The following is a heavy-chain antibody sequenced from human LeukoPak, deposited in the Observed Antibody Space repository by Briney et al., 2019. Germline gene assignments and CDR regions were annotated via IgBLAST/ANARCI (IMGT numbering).Heavy chain of an antibody. D-gene: IGHD2-15*01. CDR1: GFTFKNSW. V-gene: IGHV3-7*01. CDR3: AKNKGWELPAELDS. CDR2: INQDGDEK. Sequence: GGSLRLSCAASGFTFKNSWMSWVRQAPGRGLEWVANINQDGDEKYYVDSVKGRFTISRDDAQTSVYLQLSSLRPEDTAVYYCAKNKGWELPAELDSWGQGALVIVSS. J-gene: IGHJ4*02.